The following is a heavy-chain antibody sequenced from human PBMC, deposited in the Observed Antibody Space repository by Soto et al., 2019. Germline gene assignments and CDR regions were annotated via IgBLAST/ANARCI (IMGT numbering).Heavy chain of an antibody. V-gene: IGHV3-23*01. D-gene: IGHD6-19*01. CDR1: GFTFSSYA. CDR2: ISGSGGST. J-gene: IGHJ3*02. CDR3: AKSKEIAVAGHDAFDI. Sequence: GGSLRLSCAASGFTFSSYAMSWVRQAPGKGLEWVSAISGSGGSTYYADSVKGRFTISRDNSKNTLYLQMNSLRAEDTAVYYCAKSKEIAVAGHDAFDIWGQGTMVTVSS.